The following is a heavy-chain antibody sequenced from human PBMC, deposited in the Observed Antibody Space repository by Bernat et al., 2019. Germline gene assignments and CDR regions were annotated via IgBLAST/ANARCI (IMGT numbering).Heavy chain of an antibody. V-gene: IGHV3-33*01. CDR1: GFTFSSYG. D-gene: IGHD6-19*01. Sequence: VQLVESGGGVVQPGRSLRLSCAASGFTFSSYGMHWVRQAPGKGLEWVAVIWYDGSNKYYADSVKGRFTISRDNSKNTLYLQMNSLRAEDTAVYYCAREGSGWLYYFDYWGQGTLVTVSS. CDR2: IWYDGSNK. CDR3: AREGSGWLYYFDY. J-gene: IGHJ4*02.